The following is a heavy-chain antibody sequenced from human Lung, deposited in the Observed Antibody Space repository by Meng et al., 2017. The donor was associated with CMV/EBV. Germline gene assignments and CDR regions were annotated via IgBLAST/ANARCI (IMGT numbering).Heavy chain of an antibody. J-gene: IGHJ4*02. D-gene: IGHD3-22*01. CDR1: GFTFSSYS. CDR2: ISHDGSIK. CDR3: ARGGPRLGRETMINVHQLDY. Sequence: GESXKISCSSSGFTFSSYSMSWVRQAPGKGLEWVAGISHDGSIKYYVDSIKGRFTISRDNSKNTLFLQMDTLTHEDTAVYYCARGGPRLGRETMINVHQLDYWXQGALVTVSS. V-gene: IGHV3-30*03.